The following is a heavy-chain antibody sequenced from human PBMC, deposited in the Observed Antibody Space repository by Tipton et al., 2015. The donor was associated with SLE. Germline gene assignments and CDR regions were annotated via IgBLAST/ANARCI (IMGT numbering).Heavy chain of an antibody. CDR1: GFTFSNAW. CDR2: INHSGST. D-gene: IGHD1-26*01. J-gene: IGHJ4*02. V-gene: IGHV4-34*01. Sequence: LRLSCAASGFTFSNAWMSWVRQAPGKGLEWIGEINHSGSTNYNPSLKSRVTISVDTSKNQFSLKLSSVTAADTAVYYCARLLRELWYFDYWGQGTLVTVSS. CDR3: ARLLRELWYFDY.